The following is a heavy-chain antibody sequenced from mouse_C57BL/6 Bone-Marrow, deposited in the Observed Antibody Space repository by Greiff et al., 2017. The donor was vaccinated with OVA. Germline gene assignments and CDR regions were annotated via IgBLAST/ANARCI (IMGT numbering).Heavy chain of an antibody. J-gene: IGHJ4*01. CDR1: GFTFSDYY. Sequence: EVKLMESGGGLVQPGGSLKLSCAASGFTFSDYYMYWVRQTPEKRLEWVAYISNGGGSTYYPDTVKGRFTISRDNAKNTLYLQMSRLKSEDTAMYYCARHPYYYGSRHPTDYWGQGTSVTVSS. CDR2: ISNGGGST. V-gene: IGHV5-12*01. D-gene: IGHD1-1*01. CDR3: ARHPYYYGSRHPTDY.